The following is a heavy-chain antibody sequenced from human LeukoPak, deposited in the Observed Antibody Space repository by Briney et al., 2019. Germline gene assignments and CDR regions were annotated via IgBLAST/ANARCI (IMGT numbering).Heavy chain of an antibody. V-gene: IGHV3-48*01. D-gene: IGHD3-3*01. CDR1: GFTFSTYS. J-gene: IGHJ6*03. Sequence: RGSLRLSCAASGFTFSTYSMNWVRQAPGKGLEWVAYISRSTTIYYADSVKGRFTVSRDNAKDSLFLQMNSLRAEDTAVYYCARVGYYDFWSGLIPHTYYMDVWGKGTTVTVSS. CDR3: ARVGYYDFWSGLIPHTYYMDV. CDR2: ISRSTTI.